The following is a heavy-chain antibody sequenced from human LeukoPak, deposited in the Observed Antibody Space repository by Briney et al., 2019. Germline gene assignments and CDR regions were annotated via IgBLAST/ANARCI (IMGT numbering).Heavy chain of an antibody. CDR3: ARVERYFDWLLDMGAFDI. CDR1: GFSFSSYE. D-gene: IGHD3-9*01. V-gene: IGHV3-48*03. J-gene: IGHJ3*02. Sequence: GGSLRLSCAASGFSFSSYEMNWVRQAPGKGLEWISYISASGTLTHYADSVEGRFTISRDNAKNSLYLQMNSLRGEDTAVYYCARVERYFDWLLDMGAFDIWGQGTMVTVSS. CDR2: ISASGTLT.